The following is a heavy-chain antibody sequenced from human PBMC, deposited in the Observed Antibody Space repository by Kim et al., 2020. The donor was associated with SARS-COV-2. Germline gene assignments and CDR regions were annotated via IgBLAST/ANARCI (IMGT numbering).Heavy chain of an antibody. CDR3: AKDLLYSGFYFDY. V-gene: IGHV3-23*01. J-gene: IGHJ4*02. D-gene: IGHD1-26*01. Sequence: ADSVKGRFTISRDNSKNTLYLQMNSLRAEDTAVYCCAKDLLYSGFYFDYWGQGTLVTVSS.